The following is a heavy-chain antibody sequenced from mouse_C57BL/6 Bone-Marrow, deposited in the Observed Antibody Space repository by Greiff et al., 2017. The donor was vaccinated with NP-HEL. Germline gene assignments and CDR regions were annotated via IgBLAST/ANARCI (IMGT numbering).Heavy chain of an antibody. J-gene: IGHJ2*01. D-gene: IGHD1-1*01. CDR2: ISYDGSN. V-gene: IGHV3-6*01. CDR1: GYSITSGYY. CDR3: ARAPQFITTVVANFDY. Sequence: EVHLVESGPGLVKPSQSLSLTCSVTGYSITSGYYWNWIRQFPGNKLEWMGYISYDGSNNYNPSLKNRISITRDTSKNQFFLKLNSVTTEDTATYYCARAPQFITTVVANFDYWGQGTTLTVSS.